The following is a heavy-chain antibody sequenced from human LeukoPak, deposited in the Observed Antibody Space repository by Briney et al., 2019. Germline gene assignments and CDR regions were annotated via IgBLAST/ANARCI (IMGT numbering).Heavy chain of an antibody. CDR1: GFTFSDAW. J-gene: IGHJ4*02. Sequence: PGGSLRLSCVASGFTFSDAWMSSVRQAPGKGLEWVGRIKSKIDGGTIDYGAPVKGRFTISRDDSRNTLYLQMNSLKTEDTAVYYCTTRRQDGCWGQGTLVTVS. V-gene: IGHV3-15*01. D-gene: IGHD6-25*01. CDR3: TTRRQDGC. CDR2: IKSKIDGGTI.